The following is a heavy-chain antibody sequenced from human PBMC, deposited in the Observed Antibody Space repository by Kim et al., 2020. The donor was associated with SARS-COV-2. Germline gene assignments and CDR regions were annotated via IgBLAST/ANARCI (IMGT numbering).Heavy chain of an antibody. CDR2: IYYSGST. J-gene: IGHJ4*02. CDR1: GGSISSYY. D-gene: IGHD1-26*01. Sequence: SETLSLTCTVSGGSISSYYWSWIRQPPGKGLEWIGYIYYSGSTNYNPSLKSRVTISVDTSNNQFSLKLSYVTPVDTAVDYCACGRRRGSFDCWGQGPLVT. CDR3: ACGRRRGSFDC. V-gene: IGHV4-59*01.